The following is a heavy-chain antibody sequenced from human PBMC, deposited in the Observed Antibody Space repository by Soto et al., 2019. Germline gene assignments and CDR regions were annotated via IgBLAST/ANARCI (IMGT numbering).Heavy chain of an antibody. CDR2: VFYKGNT. CDR1: GVAITGYY. J-gene: IGHJ4*02. Sequence: QVQLQESGPGLVKPSETLSLTCTVSGVAITGYYWTWIRQPPGKGLDWIGYVFYKGNTNNNPSLKTRVTIPVDTSANQFALRLSSVTAADTAVYYCVRSGDSFGVTDYWGQGTLVTVSS. D-gene: IGHD5-18*01. V-gene: IGHV4-59*01. CDR3: VRSGDSFGVTDY.